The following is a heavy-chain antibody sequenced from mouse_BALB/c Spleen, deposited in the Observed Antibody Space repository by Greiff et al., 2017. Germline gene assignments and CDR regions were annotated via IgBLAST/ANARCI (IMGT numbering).Heavy chain of an antibody. CDR3: ARGNFPLLY. J-gene: IGHJ2*01. Sequence: EVKLVESGPELVKPGASVKISCKASGYSFTGYFMNWVMQSHGKSLEWIGRINPYNGDTFYNQKFKGKATLTVDKSSSTAHMELRSLASEDSAVYYCARGNFPLLYWGQGTTLTVSS. V-gene: IGHV1-20*02. CDR1: GYSFTGYF. D-gene: IGHD2-10*01. CDR2: INPYNGDT.